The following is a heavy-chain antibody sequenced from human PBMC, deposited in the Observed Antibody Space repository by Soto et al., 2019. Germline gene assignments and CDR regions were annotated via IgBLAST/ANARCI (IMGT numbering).Heavy chain of an antibody. D-gene: IGHD3-10*02. J-gene: IGHJ4*02. V-gene: IGHV4-34*01. CDR3: ARGAMLTPYYFDY. CDR1: GGSFSGYY. Sequence: SETLSLTCAVYGGSFSGYYWSWIRQPPEKGLEWIGEINHSGSTNYNPSLKSRVTISVDTSKNQFSLKLSSVTAADTAVYYCARGAMLTPYYFDYWGQGTLVTVSS. CDR2: INHSGST.